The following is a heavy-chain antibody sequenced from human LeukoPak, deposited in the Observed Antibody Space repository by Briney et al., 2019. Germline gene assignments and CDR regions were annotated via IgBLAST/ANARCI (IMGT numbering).Heavy chain of an antibody. V-gene: IGHV3-7*01. J-gene: IGHJ2*01. CDR2: IKQDGSEK. CDR1: GFNFSSYW. CDR3: AKDQSGYFDL. Sequence: GGSLRLSCAASGFNFSSYWMSLVRQAPGKGLEWVANIKQDGSEKYYVDSVKGRFTISRDNAKNSLYLQMNSLRAEDTAVYYCAKDQSGYFDLWGRGTLVTVSS.